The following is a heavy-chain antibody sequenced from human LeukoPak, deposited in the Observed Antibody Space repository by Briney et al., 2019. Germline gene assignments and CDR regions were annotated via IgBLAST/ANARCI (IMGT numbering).Heavy chain of an antibody. CDR3: AKDQGSYYRGDAFNI. CDR2: ISYDGSNK. V-gene: IGHV3-30*18. D-gene: IGHD1-26*01. Sequence: PGGSLRLSCAASGFTFSSYGMHWVRQAPGKGLEWVAVISYDGSNKYCAGSVKGRFTISRDNSNNTLYLQMNSLRAGDTAVYYCAKDQGSYYRGDAFNISGQETMVTVS. J-gene: IGHJ3*02. CDR1: GFTFSSYG.